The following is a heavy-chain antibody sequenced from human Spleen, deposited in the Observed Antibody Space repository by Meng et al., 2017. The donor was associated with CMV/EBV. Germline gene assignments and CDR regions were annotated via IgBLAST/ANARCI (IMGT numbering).Heavy chain of an antibody. CDR2: INPNSGGT. CDR1: GYTFTGYY. D-gene: IGHD3-9*01. CDR3: ARHYYDILTGYDALYY. V-gene: IGHV1-2*06. J-gene: IGHJ4*02. Sequence: QVQLVQSGAEAKKPGSSVKVSCKASGYTFTGYYMHWVRQAPGQGLEWMGRINPNSGGTNYAQKFQGRVTMTRDTSISTAYMELSRLRSDDTAVYYCARHYYDILTGYDALYYWGQGTLVTVSS.